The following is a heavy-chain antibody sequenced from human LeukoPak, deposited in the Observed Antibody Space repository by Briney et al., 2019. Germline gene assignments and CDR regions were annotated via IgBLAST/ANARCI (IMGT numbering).Heavy chain of an antibody. J-gene: IGHJ4*02. CDR3: AKTSAGIRGGYFDY. V-gene: IGHV3-23*01. CDR2: INDSGGNT. Sequence: GSLRLSCAASGFTFSSYAMSWVRQAPGKGLEWVSLINDSGGNTYYADSVKGRFTISRDNSKNTLFLQMSSLRAEDTAVYYCAKTSAGIRGGYFDYWGQGTLVTVSS. CDR1: GFTFSSYA. D-gene: IGHD3-10*01.